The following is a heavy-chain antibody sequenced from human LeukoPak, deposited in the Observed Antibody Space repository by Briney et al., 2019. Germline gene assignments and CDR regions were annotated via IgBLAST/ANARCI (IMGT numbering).Heavy chain of an antibody. CDR3: ARLVDPSDYFDY. D-gene: IGHD2-15*01. CDR1: GGSISSYH. Sequence: SETLSLTCTVSGGSISSYHWSWIRQPPGKGLEWIGYIYYSGSTNYSPSLKSRVTISVDTSKNQFSLKLSSVTVADTALYYCARLVDPSDYFDYWGQGSLVTVSS. V-gene: IGHV4-59*08. CDR2: IYYSGST. J-gene: IGHJ4*02.